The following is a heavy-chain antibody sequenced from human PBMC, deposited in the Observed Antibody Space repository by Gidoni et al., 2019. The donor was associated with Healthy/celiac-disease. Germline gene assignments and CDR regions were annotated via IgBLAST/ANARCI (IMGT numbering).Heavy chain of an antibody. D-gene: IGHD3-3*01. V-gene: IGHV4-34*02. Sequence: QVQLQQWGAGLLKPSETLSLTCAVYGGSFSGYSWSWLREPPGKGLEWTGEINHSGTHNYNPALKSRVTISVDTSKNQFSLKLSSVTAADTAVYYCARGRPYYDFWSGYSTYYYYYMDVWGKGTTVTVSS. CDR2: INHSGTH. J-gene: IGHJ6*03. CDR3: ARGRPYYDFWSGYSTYYYYYMDV. CDR1: GGSFSGYS.